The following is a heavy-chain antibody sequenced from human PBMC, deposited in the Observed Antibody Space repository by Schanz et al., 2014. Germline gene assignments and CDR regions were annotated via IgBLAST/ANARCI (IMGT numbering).Heavy chain of an antibody. CDR3: ARGGSGSHYRLDY. D-gene: IGHD1-26*01. V-gene: IGHV3-7*02. CDR2: IKQDESEK. Sequence: EVQLVESGGGLVQPGGSLRLSCVASGFTFSNYWMTWVRQAPGKGLEWVANIKQDESEKYYVDSVKGRFTISRDNAKRSLFLQMNSLRAEDTGLYFCARGGSGSHYRLDYWGQGTTVTVSS. J-gene: IGHJ4*03. CDR1: GFTFSNYW.